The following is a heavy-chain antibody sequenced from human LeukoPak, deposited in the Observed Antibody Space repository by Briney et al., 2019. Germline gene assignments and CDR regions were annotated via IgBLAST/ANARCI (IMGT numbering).Heavy chain of an antibody. CDR2: IYPGDSDT. V-gene: IGHV5-51*01. CDR3: ARPPPLISYGSVIDGGY. Sequence: GESLKISCKASGYSLTNYWIGWVRQMPGKGLEWMGIIYPGDSDTRYSPSFQGQGTISADKSISTAYLQWSSLKASDTAMYYCARPPPLISYGSVIDGGYWGQGTLVTVSS. J-gene: IGHJ4*02. CDR1: GYSLTNYW. D-gene: IGHD3-10*01.